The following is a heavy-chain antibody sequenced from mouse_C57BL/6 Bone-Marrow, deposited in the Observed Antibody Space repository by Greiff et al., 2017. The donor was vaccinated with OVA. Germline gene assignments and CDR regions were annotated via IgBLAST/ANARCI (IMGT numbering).Heavy chain of an antibody. CDR1: GFSLTSYA. Sequence: VKLVESGPGLVAPSQSLSITCTVSGFSLTSYAISWVRQPPGKGLEWLGVIWTGGGTNYNSALKSRLSISKDNSKSQVFLKMNSLQTDDTARYYCARNLWLLRDWYFDVWGTGTTVTVSS. J-gene: IGHJ1*03. CDR2: IWTGGGT. D-gene: IGHD2-3*01. V-gene: IGHV2-9-1*01. CDR3: ARNLWLLRDWYFDV.